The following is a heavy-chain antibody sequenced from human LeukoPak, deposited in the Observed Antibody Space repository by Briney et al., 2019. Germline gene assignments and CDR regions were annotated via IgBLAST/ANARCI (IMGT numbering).Heavy chain of an antibody. V-gene: IGHV3-21*01. J-gene: IGHJ3*02. D-gene: IGHD6-13*01. Sequence: PGGSLRLSCAASGFNFSNYSMNWVRQAPGKGLEWVSSISSSSSYIYYADSVKGRFTISRDNAKNSLYLQMNSLRAEDTAVYYCARDWRGAAAFRNAFDIWGQGTMVTVSS. CDR3: ARDWRGAAAFRNAFDI. CDR2: ISSSSSYI. CDR1: GFNFSNYS.